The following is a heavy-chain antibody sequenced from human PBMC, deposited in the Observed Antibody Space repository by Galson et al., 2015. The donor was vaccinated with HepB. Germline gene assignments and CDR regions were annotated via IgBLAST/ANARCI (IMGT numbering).Heavy chain of an antibody. J-gene: IGHJ4*02. CDR3: ARRRSGDGWEY. Sequence: TLSLTCTVSGGSISSGSYYWSWIRQPAGKGLEWIGRIYTSGSTNYNPSLKSRVTISVDTSKNQFSLKLSSVTAADTAIYYCARRRSGDGWEYWGQGTLVTVSS. V-gene: IGHV4-61*02. CDR2: IYTSGST. CDR1: GGSISSGSYY. D-gene: IGHD7-27*01.